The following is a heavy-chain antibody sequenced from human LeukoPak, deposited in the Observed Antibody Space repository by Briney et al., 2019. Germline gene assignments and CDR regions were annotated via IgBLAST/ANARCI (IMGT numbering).Heavy chain of an antibody. J-gene: IGHJ4*02. CDR1: GGSISSYY. Sequence: SETLSLTCTVSGGSISSYYWSWIRQPPGKGLEWIGYIYYSGSTNYNPSLKSRVTISVDTSKNQFSLKLSSVTAADTAVYYCARSHGGILTGYPLDYWGQGTLVTVSS. CDR3: ARSHGGILTGYPLDY. D-gene: IGHD3-9*01. CDR2: IYYSGST. V-gene: IGHV4-59*12.